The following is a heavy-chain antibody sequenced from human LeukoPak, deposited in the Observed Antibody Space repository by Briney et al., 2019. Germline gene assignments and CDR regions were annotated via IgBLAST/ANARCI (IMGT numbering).Heavy chain of an antibody. CDR1: RDSINSYS. Sequence: SETLSLTCTVSRDSINSYSCTWIRQPPGKGLEWIGFIHYSGSPQYNPSLKSRVTISRATSKNQSSLRLTSLTAADTAVYYCARGSPMNGGLLDYWGQGTLVTVSS. J-gene: IGHJ4*02. CDR3: ARGSPMNGGLLDY. D-gene: IGHD4-23*01. V-gene: IGHV4-59*01. CDR2: IHYSGSP.